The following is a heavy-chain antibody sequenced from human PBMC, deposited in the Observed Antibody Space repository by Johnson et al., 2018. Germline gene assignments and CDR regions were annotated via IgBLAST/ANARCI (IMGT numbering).Heavy chain of an antibody. CDR3: ARDTWESGGDYNEDIQH. J-gene: IGHJ1*01. CDR2: ISSSSTTI. Sequence: VQLVQSGGGLVQPGGSLRLSCAASGFNFGIFSMNWVRQAPGKGLEWLSYISSSSTTIYYADSVKGRFTISRHNAKNSLFLQMNSLRDEDTAVDDCARDTWESGGDYNEDIQHWGQGTLVTVSS. CDR1: GFNFGIFS. V-gene: IGHV3-48*02. D-gene: IGHD2-21*01.